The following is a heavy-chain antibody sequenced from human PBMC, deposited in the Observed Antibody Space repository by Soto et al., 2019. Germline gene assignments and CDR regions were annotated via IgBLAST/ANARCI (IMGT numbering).Heavy chain of an antibody. CDR2: ISGSGGST. J-gene: IGHJ4*02. D-gene: IGHD4-17*01. CDR1: GFTFSSYA. CDR3: AKSGPLYYGDYGIVDY. Sequence: GGSLRLSCAASGFTFSSYAMSWVRQAPGKGLEWVSAISGSGGSTYYADSVKGRFTISRDNSRNTLYLQMNSLRAEDTAVYYCAKSGPLYYGDYGIVDYWGQGTLVTVSS. V-gene: IGHV3-23*01.